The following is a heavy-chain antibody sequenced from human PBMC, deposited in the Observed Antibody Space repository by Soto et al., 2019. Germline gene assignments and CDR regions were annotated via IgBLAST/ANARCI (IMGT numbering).Heavy chain of an antibody. CDR2: VRGSGDST. Sequence: EVQLLESGGGLVQPGGSLRLSCAASGFTFTSYSMSWVRQAPGKGLEWVSSVRGSGDSTFYAGFVKGRFTISRDNSKNTLYLQINSLRGEDTAIYYCAKGKYDYTRGAFDFWGPGTMVTVSS. J-gene: IGHJ3*01. V-gene: IGHV3-23*01. CDR1: GFTFTSYS. CDR3: AKGKYDYTRGAFDF. D-gene: IGHD3-16*01.